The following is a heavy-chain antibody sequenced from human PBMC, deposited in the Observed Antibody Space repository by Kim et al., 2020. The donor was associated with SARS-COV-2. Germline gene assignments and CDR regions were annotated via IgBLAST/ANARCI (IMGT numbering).Heavy chain of an antibody. CDR2: ISSSSSYI. CDR3: ARDQGIAAAGTNDYYYGMDV. CDR1: GFTFSSYS. D-gene: IGHD6-13*01. Sequence: GGSLRLSCAASGFTFSSYSMNWVRQAPGKGLEWVSSISSSSSYIYYADSVKGRFTISRDNAKNSLYLQMNSLRAEDTAVYYCARDQGIAAAGTNDYYYGMDVRCQGTTVTVSS. V-gene: IGHV3-21*01. J-gene: IGHJ6*02.